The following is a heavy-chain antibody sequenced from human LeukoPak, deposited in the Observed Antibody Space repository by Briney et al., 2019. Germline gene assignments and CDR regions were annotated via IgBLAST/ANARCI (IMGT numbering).Heavy chain of an antibody. CDR3: AKDITMIVVVDGPDY. D-gene: IGHD3-22*01. Sequence: PGGSLRLSCAASGFTFSSYAMSWVRQAPGKGLEWDSAISGSGGSTYYADSVKGRFTISRDNSKNTLYLQMNSLRAEDTAVYYCAKDITMIVVVDGPDYWGQGTLVTVSS. J-gene: IGHJ4*02. CDR1: GFTFSSYA. CDR2: ISGSGGST. V-gene: IGHV3-23*01.